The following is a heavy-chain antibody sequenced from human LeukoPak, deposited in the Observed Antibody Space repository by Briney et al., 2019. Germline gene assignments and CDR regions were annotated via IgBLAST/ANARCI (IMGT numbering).Heavy chain of an antibody. D-gene: IGHD6-19*01. CDR1: GFTFTNAW. V-gene: IGHV3-15*01. CDR2: ILSKAAGGTT. J-gene: IGHJ4*02. Sequence: GGSLRLSCTASGFTFTNAWMSWVRQAPGKGLEWVGRILSKAAGGTTDYAAAVKGRFTISRDDSKDTLYLQMNSLRTEDTAVYSCPTDRSFIGVAGRIDYWGQGTLITVSS. CDR3: PTDRSFIGVAGRIDY.